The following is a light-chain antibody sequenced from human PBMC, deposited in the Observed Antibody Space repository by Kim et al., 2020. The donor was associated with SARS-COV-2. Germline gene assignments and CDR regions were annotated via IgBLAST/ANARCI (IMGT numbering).Light chain of an antibody. Sequence: ASVGDRVTITCRASQSISNYLDWYQQKPGKAPKLLIYAASSLQSGVPSRFSGSGSGTDFTLTISSLQPEDFATYYCQQSNSSPLTFGQGTKVDIK. CDR1: QSISNY. CDR3: QQSNSSPLT. V-gene: IGKV1-39*01. J-gene: IGKJ1*01. CDR2: AAS.